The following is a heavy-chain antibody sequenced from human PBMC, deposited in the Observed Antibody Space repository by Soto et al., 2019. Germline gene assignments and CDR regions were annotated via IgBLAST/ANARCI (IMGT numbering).Heavy chain of an antibody. J-gene: IGHJ1*01. V-gene: IGHV3-9*01. Sequence: EVQLVESGGGLVQPGRSLRLSCAASGFTFDDYAMHWVRQAPGKGLEWVSGISWNSGSIGYADSVKGRFTISRDNAKNSLYLQMNSLRAEDTALYYCAKAPSSTVTTRCFQHWGQGTLVTVSS. D-gene: IGHD4-17*01. CDR1: GFTFDDYA. CDR3: AKAPSSTVTTRCFQH. CDR2: ISWNSGSI.